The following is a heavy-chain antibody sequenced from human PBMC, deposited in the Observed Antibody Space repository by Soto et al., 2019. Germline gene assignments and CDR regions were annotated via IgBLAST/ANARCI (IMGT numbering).Heavy chain of an antibody. Sequence: SETLSLTCTVSGGSISSYYWTWIRQPPGKGLEWIGYIYYSGSTCYNPSLKSRVTISVDTSKNQFSLRLNSVTAADTAVYYCVRRTVTTIYYYGMDVWGQGTTVTVSS. CDR3: VRRTVTTIYYYGMDV. D-gene: IGHD4-17*01. CDR1: GGSISSYY. J-gene: IGHJ6*02. CDR2: IYYSGST. V-gene: IGHV4-59*01.